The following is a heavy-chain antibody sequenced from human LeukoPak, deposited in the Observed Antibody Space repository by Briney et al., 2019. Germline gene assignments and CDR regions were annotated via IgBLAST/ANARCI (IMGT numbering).Heavy chain of an antibody. CDR1: GGSISSASYW. Sequence: PSETLSLTCIVSGGSISSASYWCNWIRQPAGKALQWIGRIFTSGNTNYNPSLESRVSISADTSKNQFSLKLSSVTAADTAVYYCATTNGSSSPLPLDHWGQGTLVTVSS. J-gene: IGHJ4*02. CDR2: IFTSGNT. D-gene: IGHD6-6*01. CDR3: ATTNGSSSPLPLDH. V-gene: IGHV4-61*02.